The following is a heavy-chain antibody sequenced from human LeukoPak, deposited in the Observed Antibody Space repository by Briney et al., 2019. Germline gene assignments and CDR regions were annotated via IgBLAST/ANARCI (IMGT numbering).Heavy chain of an antibody. CDR3: AREAGFGVNMDV. Sequence: SETLSLTCTVSGGSISSYYWSWIRQPAGKGLEWIGRIYTSGNTSYNPSLKSRVTMSVDTSKNQFSLKLSSVTAADTAVYYCAREAGFGVNMDVWGKGTTVTISS. CDR2: IYTSGNT. CDR1: GGSISSYY. V-gene: IGHV4-4*07. D-gene: IGHD3-10*01. J-gene: IGHJ6*03.